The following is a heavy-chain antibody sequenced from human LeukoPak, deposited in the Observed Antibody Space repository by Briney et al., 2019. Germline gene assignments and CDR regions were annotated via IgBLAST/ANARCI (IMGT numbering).Heavy chain of an antibody. V-gene: IGHV1-18*01. J-gene: IGHJ3*02. Sequence: ASVKVSCKASGYTFTSYAISWVRQAPGQGLEWMGWISAYNVNTNYAQKLQGRVTMTTDTSTSTAYMELRSLRSDDTAVYYCARYQTRVVLQYFDWLPDDACDIWGQGTMVTVSS. CDR1: GYTFTSYA. CDR3: ARYQTRVVLQYFDWLPDDACDI. D-gene: IGHD3-9*01. CDR2: ISAYNVNT.